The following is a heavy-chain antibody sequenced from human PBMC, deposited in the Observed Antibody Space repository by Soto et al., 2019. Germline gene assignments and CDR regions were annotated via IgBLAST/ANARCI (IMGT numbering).Heavy chain of an antibody. CDR3: ARAYDFWSGDPHREPYYFDY. CDR1: GGSISSYY. V-gene: IGHV4-59*01. Sequence: PSETLSLTCPFSGGSISSYYWSWIRQPPGKGLEWIGYIYYSGSTNYNPSLKSRVTISVDTSKNQFSLKLSSVTAADTAVYYCARAYDFWSGDPHREPYYFDYWGQGTLVTVSS. J-gene: IGHJ4*02. CDR2: IYYSGST. D-gene: IGHD3-3*01.